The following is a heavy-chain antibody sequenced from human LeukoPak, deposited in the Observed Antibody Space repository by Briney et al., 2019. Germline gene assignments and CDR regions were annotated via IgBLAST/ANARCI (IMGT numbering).Heavy chain of an antibody. V-gene: IGHV3-23*01. J-gene: IGHJ5*02. D-gene: IGHD2-15*01. CDR2: LSGSGGST. CDR3: AKIGYCSGGSCYDWGWFDP. CDR1: GFTFSSYA. Sequence: GGSLRLSCAASGFTFSSYAMSWVRQAPGKGLEWVSALSGSGGSTYYADSVKGRFTISRDNSKNTLYLQMNSLRAEDTAVYYCAKIGYCSGGSCYDWGWFDPWGQGTLVTVSS.